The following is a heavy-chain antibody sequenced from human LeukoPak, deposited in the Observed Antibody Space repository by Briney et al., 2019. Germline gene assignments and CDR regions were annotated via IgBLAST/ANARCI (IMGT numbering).Heavy chain of an antibody. V-gene: IGHV4-34*01. CDR2: INHSGST. CDR3: ARGSDIVVVVAAPTRYFQH. J-gene: IGHJ1*01. D-gene: IGHD2-15*01. CDR1: GGSFSGYY. Sequence: PSETLSLTCAVYGGSFSGYYWSWIRQPPGKGLEWIGEINHSGSTTYNPSLKSRVTISVDTSKNQFSLKLSSVTAADTAVYYCARGSDIVVVVAAPTRYFQHWGQGTLVTVSS.